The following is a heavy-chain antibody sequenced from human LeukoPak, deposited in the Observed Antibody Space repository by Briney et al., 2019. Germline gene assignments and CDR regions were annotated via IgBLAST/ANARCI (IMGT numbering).Heavy chain of an antibody. CDR3: TTPRPLQYSSACPIDY. CDR1: GFTFGDYA. CDR2: IRSKAYGGTT. D-gene: IGHD6-19*01. V-gene: IGHV3-49*03. Sequence: PGGSLRLSCTASGFTFGDYAMSWFRQAPGKGLEWVGFIRSKAYGGTTEYAASVKGRFTISRDDSKSIAYLQMNSLKTEDTAVYYCTTPRPLQYSSACPIDYWGQGTLVTVSS. J-gene: IGHJ4*02.